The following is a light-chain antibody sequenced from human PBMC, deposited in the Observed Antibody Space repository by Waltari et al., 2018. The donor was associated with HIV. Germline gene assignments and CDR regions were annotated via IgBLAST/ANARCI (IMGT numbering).Light chain of an antibody. J-gene: IGLJ3*02. V-gene: IGLV1-47*01. CDR1: SSNIGSNY. Sequence: QSVLTQPPSASGTPGQRVTISCSGSSSNIGSNYVYWYQQLPGTAPKLLIYMNNQRPSGVPDRFSCSKSGTSASLAISGLLSEDEADYYCAAWDASLSAWVFGGGTKLTVL. CDR3: AAWDASLSAWV. CDR2: MNN.